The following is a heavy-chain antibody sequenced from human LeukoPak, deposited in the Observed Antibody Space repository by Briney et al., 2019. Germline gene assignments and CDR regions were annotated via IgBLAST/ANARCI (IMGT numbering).Heavy chain of an antibody. D-gene: IGHD1-1*01. J-gene: IGHJ4*02. CDR1: GFTFSNAW. CDR3: SFGASGTRGVH. CDR2: IKSKTDGGTT. Sequence: GSLRLSCAASGFTFSNAWMNWVRQAPGKGLEWVGRIKSKTDGGTTDYAAPVRGRFTISRDDSKSTLHLQMNSLKVEDTAVYYCSFGASGTRGVHWGQGTLVTVSS. V-gene: IGHV3-15*07.